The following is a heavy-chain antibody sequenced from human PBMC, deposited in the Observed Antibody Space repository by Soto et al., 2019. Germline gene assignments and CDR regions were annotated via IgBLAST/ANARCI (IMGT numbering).Heavy chain of an antibody. CDR3: AREAHDGSGYYSGGWYFDL. CDR2: IWYDGSNK. V-gene: IGHV3-33*01. CDR1: GFTFSSYG. Sequence: QVQLVESGGGVVQPGRSLRLSCAASGFTFSSYGMHWVRQAPGKGLEWVALIWYDGSNKYYADSVKGRFTISRDNSKNTLYLQMNSLRAEDTAVYYCAREAHDGSGYYSGGWYFDLWGRATLVTVTS. D-gene: IGHD3-22*01. J-gene: IGHJ2*01.